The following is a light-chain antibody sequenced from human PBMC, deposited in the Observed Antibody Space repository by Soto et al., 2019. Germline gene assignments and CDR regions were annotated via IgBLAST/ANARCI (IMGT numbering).Light chain of an antibody. J-gene: IGLJ1*01. CDR2: DDN. CDR3: CSYAGSYTDV. Sequence: QSALTQPRSVSGSPGQSVTISCTGTSSDVGDYNYVSWYQQHPGKAPKLMISDDNKRPSGVPDRFSGSKSGNTASLTISGLQAEDEADYYCCSYAGSYTDVFGAGTKVTVL. V-gene: IGLV2-11*01. CDR1: SSDVGDYNY.